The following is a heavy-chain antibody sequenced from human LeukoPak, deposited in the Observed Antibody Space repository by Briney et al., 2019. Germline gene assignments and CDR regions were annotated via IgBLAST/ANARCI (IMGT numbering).Heavy chain of an antibody. V-gene: IGHV3-7*04. J-gene: IGHJ4*02. CDR3: ARDLDY. CDR2: IKEDGRQK. Sequence: GGSLRLSCAVSGFTFSTYWMSWVRQAPGKGLEWVANIKEDGRQKFYVDSVKGRFTISRDNAKNSLYLQMDSLRAEDTAVYYCARDLDYWGQGTPVTVSS. CDR1: GFTFSTYW.